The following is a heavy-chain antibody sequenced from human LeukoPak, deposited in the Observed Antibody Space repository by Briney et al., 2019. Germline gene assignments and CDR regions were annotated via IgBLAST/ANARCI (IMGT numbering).Heavy chain of an antibody. V-gene: IGHV3-64*02. J-gene: IGHJ6*03. CDR2: LSSDGGST. D-gene: IGHD6-25*01. Sequence: PGGSLRLYCAASGFTFSGYSMYWLRQAPGKGLEYVSDLSSDGGSTYYADSVKGRFTISRDNSKNTLYLQRGSLRAEDMAVYYCAKAADYYYMDVWGKGATVTVSS. CDR1: GFTFSGYS. CDR3: AKAADYYYMDV.